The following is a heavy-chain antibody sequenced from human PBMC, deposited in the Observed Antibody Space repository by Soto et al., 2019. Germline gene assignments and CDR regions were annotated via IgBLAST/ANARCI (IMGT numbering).Heavy chain of an antibody. CDR3: AGFKTLPPCSLDS. CDR2: ISGNSIHI. J-gene: IGHJ4*02. Sequence: EVQLVESGGGLVKPGGSLRLSCAASGFIFSSYSMNWVRQTPGKGLEWVSSISGNSIHIMYADSVKGRFTISREDTNNSRYQQTDIQRAENTAVNYCAGFKTLPPCSLDSWGQGTMVTVSS. V-gene: IGHV3-21*02. CDR1: GFIFSSYS.